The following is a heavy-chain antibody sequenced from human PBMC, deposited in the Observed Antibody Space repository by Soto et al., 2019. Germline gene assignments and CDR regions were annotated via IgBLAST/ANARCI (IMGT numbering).Heavy chain of an antibody. CDR2: IYYSGST. V-gene: IGHV4-39*01. CDR1: GGSISSSSYY. Sequence: PSETLSLTCTVSGGSISSSSYYWGWIRQPPGKGLEWIGSIYYSGSTYYNPSLKSRVTISVDTSKNQFSLKLSSVTAADTAVYYCARRISGSYYGDYYYGMDVWGQGTTVTVSS. D-gene: IGHD1-26*01. CDR3: ARRISGSYYGDYYYGMDV. J-gene: IGHJ6*02.